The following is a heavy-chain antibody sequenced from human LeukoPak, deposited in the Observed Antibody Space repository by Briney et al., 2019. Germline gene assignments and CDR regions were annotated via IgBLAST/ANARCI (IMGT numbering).Heavy chain of an antibody. V-gene: IGHV4-59*01. Sequence: SETLSLTCTVSGGSIGSDFWTWIRQPPGKGLEWIAYIHYSGSTSSNPSLKSRVTVSVDTSNNQFSLKLTSVTAADTAVYYCARDDILTGYYGNFDFWGQGTLVTVSS. D-gene: IGHD3-9*01. CDR1: GGSIGSDF. J-gene: IGHJ4*02. CDR3: ARDDILTGYYGNFDF. CDR2: IHYSGST.